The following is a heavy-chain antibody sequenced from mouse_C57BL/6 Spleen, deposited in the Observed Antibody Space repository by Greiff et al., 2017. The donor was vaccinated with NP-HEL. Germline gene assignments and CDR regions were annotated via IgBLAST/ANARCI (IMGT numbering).Heavy chain of an antibody. J-gene: IGHJ1*03. CDR2: IRSKSNNYAT. Sequence: EVMLVESGGGLVQPKGSLKLSCAASGFSFNTYAMNWVRQAPGKGLEWVARIRSKSNNYATYYADSVKDRFTISRDDSESMLYLQMNNLKTEDTAMYYCVRHGYYGSSHWYFDVWGTGTTVTVSS. D-gene: IGHD1-1*01. CDR3: VRHGYYGSSHWYFDV. V-gene: IGHV10-1*01. CDR1: GFSFNTYA.